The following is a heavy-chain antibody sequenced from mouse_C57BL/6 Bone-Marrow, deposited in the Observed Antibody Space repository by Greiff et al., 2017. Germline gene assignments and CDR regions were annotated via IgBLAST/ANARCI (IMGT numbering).Heavy chain of an antibody. CDR2: ISGGGGNT. J-gene: IGHJ2*01. CDR3: ARHGEYDGGDY. Sequence: EVQLVESGGGLVKPGGSLKLSCAASGFTFSSYTMSWVRQTPEKRLEWVATISGGGGNTYYPDSVKGRFTIARDNAKNTLYLHMSSLRSEDTALYYCARHGEYDGGDYWGQGTTLTVSS. CDR1: GFTFSSYT. D-gene: IGHD2-13*01. V-gene: IGHV5-9*01.